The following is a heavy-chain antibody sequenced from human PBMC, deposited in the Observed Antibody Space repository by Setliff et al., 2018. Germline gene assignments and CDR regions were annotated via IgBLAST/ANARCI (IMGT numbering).Heavy chain of an antibody. D-gene: IGHD3-10*01. J-gene: IGHJ4*02. CDR2: IRVYDGNT. Sequence: APVKVSCKTSGYMFTTYGISWVRQDPRQGLEWMGWIRVYDGNTKYSKNFQDRVAITRDTSASTAYMDLCRLRSDDTAVYYCARVGSLAPIHYGNYWGQGTLVTVSS. CDR1: GYMFTTYG. CDR3: ARVGSLAPIHYGNY. V-gene: IGHV1-18*01.